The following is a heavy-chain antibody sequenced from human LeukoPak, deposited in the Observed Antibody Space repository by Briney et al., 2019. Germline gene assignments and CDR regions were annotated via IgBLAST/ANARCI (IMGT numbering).Heavy chain of an antibody. V-gene: IGHV4-61*02. J-gene: IGHJ6*03. CDR2: IYTSGST. CDR1: GGSISSGSYY. D-gene: IGHD2-2*01. CDR3: ARGGGVCSSTSCRAYYYYYYYYMDV. Sequence: SETLSLTCTVSGGSISSGSYYWSWIRQPAGKGLEWIGRIYTSGSTNYNPSLKSRVTISVDTSKNQFSLKLSSVTAADTAVYYCARGGGVCSSTSCRAYYYYYYYYMDVWGKGTTVTVSS.